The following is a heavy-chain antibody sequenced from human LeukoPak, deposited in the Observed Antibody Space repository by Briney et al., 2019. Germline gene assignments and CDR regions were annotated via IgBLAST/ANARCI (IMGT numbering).Heavy chain of an antibody. V-gene: IGHV4-38-2*02. Sequence: SETLSLTCTVSGYSITSGYYWGWIRQPPGKGLEWIGSIYHSGSTFYNPSLKSRVTISVDTSKNQFSLKLSSVTAADTAVYYCAREGGDSSGPDPSYYFDYWGQGTLVTVSS. CDR1: GYSITSGYY. CDR2: IYHSGST. D-gene: IGHD3-22*01. CDR3: AREGGDSSGPDPSYYFDY. J-gene: IGHJ4*02.